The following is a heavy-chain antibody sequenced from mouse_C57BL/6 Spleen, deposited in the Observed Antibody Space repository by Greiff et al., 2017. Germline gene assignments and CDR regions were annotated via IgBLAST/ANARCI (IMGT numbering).Heavy chain of an antibody. CDR3: ARDRYYGSSLYWYFGV. D-gene: IGHD1-1*01. CDR1: GFTFSDYY. V-gene: IGHV5-16*01. J-gene: IGHJ1*03. Sequence: EVMLVESEGGLVQPGSSMKLSCTASGFTFSDYYMAWVRQVPEKGLEWVANINYDGSSTYYLDSLKSRFIISRDNAKNILYLQMSSLKSEDTATYYCARDRYYGSSLYWYFGVWGTGTTVTVSS. CDR2: INYDGSST.